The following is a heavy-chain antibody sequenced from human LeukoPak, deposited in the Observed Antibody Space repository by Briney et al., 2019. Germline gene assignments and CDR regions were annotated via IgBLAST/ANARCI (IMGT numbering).Heavy chain of an antibody. V-gene: IGHV4-59*12. D-gene: IGHD1/OR15-1a*01. Sequence: SETLSLTCTVSGGSISSYYWSWIRQPPGKGLEWIGYIYYSGSTNYNPSLNSRVTMSVDTSKNQFSLRFNSVTAADTAVYYCAREVGTTRWFDPWGQGTLVTVSS. CDR2: IYYSGST. CDR3: AREVGTTRWFDP. J-gene: IGHJ5*02. CDR1: GGSISSYY.